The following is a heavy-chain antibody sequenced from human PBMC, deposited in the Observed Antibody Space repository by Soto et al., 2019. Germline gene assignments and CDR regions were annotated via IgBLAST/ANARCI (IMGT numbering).Heavy chain of an antibody. V-gene: IGHV1-69*13. CDR3: GRDTAMDTYYYYGMDV. Sequence: SVKVSCKASGGTFSSYAISWVRQAPGQGLEWMGGIIPIFGTANYAQKFQGRVTITADESTSTAYMELSSLRSEDTAVYYCGRDTAMDTYYYYGMDVWAKGPRSPSP. CDR1: GGTFSSYA. D-gene: IGHD5-18*01. J-gene: IGHJ6*02. CDR2: IIPIFGTA.